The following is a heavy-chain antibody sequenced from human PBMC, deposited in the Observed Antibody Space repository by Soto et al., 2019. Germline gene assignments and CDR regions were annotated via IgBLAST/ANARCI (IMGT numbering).Heavy chain of an antibody. CDR3: GRFPYYDILTGYYLKYDDY. V-gene: IGHV4-59*08. CDR2: IYYSGST. CDR1: GGSISSYY. Sequence: SETLSLTCTVSGGSISSYYWSWIRQPPGKGLEWIGYIYYSGSTYYNPSLKSRVTISVDTSKNQFSLKLSSVTAADTAVYYCGRFPYYDILTGYYLKYDDYWGQGTLVTVSS. J-gene: IGHJ4*02. D-gene: IGHD3-9*01.